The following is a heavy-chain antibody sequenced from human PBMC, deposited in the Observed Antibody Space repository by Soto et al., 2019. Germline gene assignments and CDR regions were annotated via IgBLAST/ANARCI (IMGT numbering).Heavy chain of an antibody. Sequence: VVPLRVSCRASGVTFDDYSMHWVRQAPGKGLEWVSLISWDGGSTYYADSVKGRFTIPRDNSKNSLYLQMNSLRTEDTALYYCAKDLGGGYSYGMPRYYYYGMDVWGQGTTVTVSS. CDR2: ISWDGGST. V-gene: IGHV3-43*01. CDR1: GVTFDDYS. D-gene: IGHD5-18*01. J-gene: IGHJ6*02. CDR3: AKDLGGGYSYGMPRYYYYGMDV.